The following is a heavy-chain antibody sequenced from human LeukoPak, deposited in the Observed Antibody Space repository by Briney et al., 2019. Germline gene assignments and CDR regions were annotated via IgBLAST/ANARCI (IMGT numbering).Heavy chain of an antibody. J-gene: IGHJ3*02. CDR2: ISSSGSTI. CDR1: GFTFSDYY. Sequence: GGSLRLSCAASGFTFSDYYMSWIRQAPGKGLEWVSYISSSGSTIYYADSVKGRFTISRDNAKNSLYLQMNSLRADDTAVYYCARPDAYDAFDIWGQGTMVTVSS. D-gene: IGHD3-16*01. V-gene: IGHV3-11*01. CDR3: ARPDAYDAFDI.